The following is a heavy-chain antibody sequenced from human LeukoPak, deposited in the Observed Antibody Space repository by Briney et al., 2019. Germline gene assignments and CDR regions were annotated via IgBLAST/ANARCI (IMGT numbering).Heavy chain of an antibody. V-gene: IGHV4-30-2*01. Sequence: SQTLSLTCAVSGGSISSGTYFWSCIRQPPGKGLEWIGYIYHSGSTYYNPSLKNRVTISVDRSRNQFSLKLSSVNAADTAVYYCARANWEHYFDYWGQGTLVTVSS. CDR1: GGSISSGTYF. CDR3: ARANWEHYFDY. J-gene: IGHJ4*02. CDR2: IYHSGST. D-gene: IGHD7-27*01.